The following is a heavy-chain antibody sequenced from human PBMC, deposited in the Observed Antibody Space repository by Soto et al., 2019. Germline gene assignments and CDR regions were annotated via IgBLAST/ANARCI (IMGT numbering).Heavy chain of an antibody. J-gene: IGHJ4*02. D-gene: IGHD2-8*01. V-gene: IGHV4-39*01. CDR1: GGYIVRSSVY. Sequence: TSVTQSLTSTVAGGYIVRSSVYWSWIRQPPGKGLEWIGSMFYSGKTHYNPSLQSRVTLSVDTSKNQFSLELTFVTAADMAVYYCARHAHRYCPDGVGRHLDSWGPGTLVT. CDR2: MFYSGKT. CDR3: ARHAHRYCPDGVGRHLDS.